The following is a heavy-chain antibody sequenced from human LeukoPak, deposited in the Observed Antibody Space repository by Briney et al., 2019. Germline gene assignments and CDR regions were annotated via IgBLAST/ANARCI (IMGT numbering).Heavy chain of an antibody. CDR2: INHSGST. CDR1: GGSFSGYY. CDR3: ARARGYCSGGGCPPYYYYYMDV. Sequence: SETLSLTCAVYGGSFSGYYWSWTRQPPGKGLEWIGEINHSGSTNYNPSLKSRVTISVDTSKNQFSLKLSSVTAADTAVYYCARARGYCSGGGCPPYYYYYMDVWGKGTTVTVSS. V-gene: IGHV4-34*01. D-gene: IGHD2-15*01. J-gene: IGHJ6*03.